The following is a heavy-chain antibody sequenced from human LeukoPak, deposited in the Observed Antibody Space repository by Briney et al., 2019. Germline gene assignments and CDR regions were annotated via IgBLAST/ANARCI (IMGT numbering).Heavy chain of an antibody. CDR3: ARDRFPSNGWYWYFDY. J-gene: IGHJ4*02. Sequence: PGRSLRLSCAASGFTFNTYALHWVRQAPGKGLEWVAVISYDGNNRYYADSVKGRFTISRDNSKNTLFLQMNSLTADDAAVYYCARDRFPSNGWYWYFDYWGQGTLVSVSS. D-gene: IGHD6-19*01. CDR1: GFTFNTYA. CDR2: ISYDGNNR. V-gene: IGHV3-30-3*01.